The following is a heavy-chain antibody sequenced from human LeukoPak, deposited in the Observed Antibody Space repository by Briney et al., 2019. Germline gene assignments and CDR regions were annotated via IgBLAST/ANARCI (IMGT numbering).Heavy chain of an antibody. D-gene: IGHD2-2*01. CDR3: VKYQLPTEAFDI. CDR1: GGSISSYY. J-gene: IGHJ3*02. V-gene: IGHV4-59*01. CDR2: IYYSGST. Sequence: PSETLSLTCTVSGGSISSYYWSWIRQPPGKGLEWIGYIYYSGSTNYNPSLKSRVTISVDTSKNQFSLKLSSVTAADTAVYYCVKYQLPTEAFDIWGQGTMVTVSS.